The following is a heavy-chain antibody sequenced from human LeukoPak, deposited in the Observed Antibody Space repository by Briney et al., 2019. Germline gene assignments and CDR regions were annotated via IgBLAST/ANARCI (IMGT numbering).Heavy chain of an antibody. V-gene: IGHV3-74*01. CDR2: INTDGSTT. CDR1: GFTFSTYW. J-gene: IGHJ4*02. D-gene: IGHD5-12*01. Sequence: PGGFLRLSCAGSGFTFSTYWMHWVRQAPGGGLVWVSGINTDGSTTSYADSVKGRFSISRGNAKNTVYLQMSSLRAEDTAVYYCAKESGYDVDLEYWGQGALVTVSS. CDR3: AKESGYDVDLEY.